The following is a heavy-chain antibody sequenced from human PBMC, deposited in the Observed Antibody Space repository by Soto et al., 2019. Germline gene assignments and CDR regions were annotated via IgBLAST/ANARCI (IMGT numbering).Heavy chain of an antibody. J-gene: IGHJ4*02. CDR1: GGSFSGYY. V-gene: IGHV4-34*01. Sequence: SETLSLTCAVYGGSFSGYYWSWIRQPPGKGLEWIGEINHSGSTNYNPSLKSRVTISVDTSKNQFSLKLSSVTAADTAVYYCARNGDIVVVVAATRYYFDYWGQGTLVTVSS. CDR2: INHSGST. D-gene: IGHD2-15*01. CDR3: ARNGDIVVVVAATRYYFDY.